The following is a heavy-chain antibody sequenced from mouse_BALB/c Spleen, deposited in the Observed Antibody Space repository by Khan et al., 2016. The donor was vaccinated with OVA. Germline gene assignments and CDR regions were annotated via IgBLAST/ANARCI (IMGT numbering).Heavy chain of an antibody. CDR2: ISPNSDGS. V-gene: IGHV1S136*01. CDR3: LRSLFYYGSAYEGFAY. CDR1: GYTFTSYV. D-gene: IGHD1-1*01. Sequence: VQLKQSGPELVKPGASVKMSCKASGYTFTSYVMHWVKQKPRQGLEWIGYISPNSDGSKYNERFRGKATLTSDKSSSTAYMELSSLTSEDSAVXYCLRSLFYYGSAYEGFAYWGQGTLVTVSA. J-gene: IGHJ3*01.